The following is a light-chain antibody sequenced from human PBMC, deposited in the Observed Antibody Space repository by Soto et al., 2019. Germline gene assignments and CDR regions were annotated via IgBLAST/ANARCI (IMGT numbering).Light chain of an antibody. CDR1: NSNIGSNT. V-gene: IGLV1-44*01. CDR2: SSN. CDR3: AAWDGSLNGVV. Sequence: QSVLTQPPSASGTPGQRVTISCSGCNSNIGSNTVNWYQQFPGAAPKLLVYSSNLRPSGVPDRFSGSKSGTSASLAISGLQSEDESDYYCAAWDGSLNGVVFGGGTKVTVL. J-gene: IGLJ3*02.